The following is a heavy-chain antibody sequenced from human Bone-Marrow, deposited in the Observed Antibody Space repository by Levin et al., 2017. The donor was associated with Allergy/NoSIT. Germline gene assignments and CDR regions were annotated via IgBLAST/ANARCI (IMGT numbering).Heavy chain of an antibody. CDR2: IRGTNT. D-gene: IGHD2-15*01. J-gene: IGHJ5*01. Sequence: GGSLRLSCAASGFTFSTYAMSWVRQVPGKGLEWVSAIRGTNTFYADSAKGRFTISRDNSKNTLFLQMTSLRAEDTALYYCARDPCADTTCYTYNWFDSWGPGTLVTVSS. CDR3: ARDPCADTTCYTYNWFDS. CDR1: GFTFSTYA. V-gene: IGHV3-23*01.